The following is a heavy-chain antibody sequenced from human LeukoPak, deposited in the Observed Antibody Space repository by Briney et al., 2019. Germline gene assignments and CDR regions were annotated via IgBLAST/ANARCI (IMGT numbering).Heavy chain of an antibody. Sequence: SETLSLTCTVSGYSISSGYYWGWIRQPPGKGLEWIGSIYHSGSTYYNPSLKSRVTISVDTSKNQFSLKLSSVTAADTAVYYCARDHNTARMGLGAFDIWGQGTMVTVSS. D-gene: IGHD5-18*01. J-gene: IGHJ3*02. CDR2: IYHSGST. CDR1: GYSISSGYY. CDR3: ARDHNTARMGLGAFDI. V-gene: IGHV4-38-2*02.